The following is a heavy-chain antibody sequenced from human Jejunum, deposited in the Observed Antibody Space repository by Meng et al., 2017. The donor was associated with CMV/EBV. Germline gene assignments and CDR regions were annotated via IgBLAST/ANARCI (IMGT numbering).Heavy chain of an antibody. J-gene: IGHJ4*02. V-gene: IGHV3-23*01. CDR1: GFTFSSYA. CDR2: FSGIGGRT. D-gene: IGHD6-13*01. Sequence: SGFTFSSYARTWGSQAPGKGLEWVSAFSGIGGRTNYADSVKGRFTIFRDNSKNTMYLQMNSLRVEDTAIYYCAKGGSSSWNSEADYWGQGTLVTVSS. CDR3: AKGGSSSWNSEADY.